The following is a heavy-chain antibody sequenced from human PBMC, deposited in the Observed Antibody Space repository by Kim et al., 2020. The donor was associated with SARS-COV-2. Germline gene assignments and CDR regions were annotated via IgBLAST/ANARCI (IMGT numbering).Heavy chain of an antibody. V-gene: IGHV1-18*04. CDR3: ARDSPSYYDFWSGYQGLRD. J-gene: IGHJ4*02. CDR1: GYTFTSYG. D-gene: IGHD3-3*01. CDR2: ISAYNGNT. Sequence: ASVKVSCKASGYTFTSYGISWVRQAPGQGLEWMGWISAYNGNTNYAQKLQGRVTMTTDTSTSTAYMELRSLRSDDTAVYYCARDSPSYYDFWSGYQGLRDWGQGTLVTVSS.